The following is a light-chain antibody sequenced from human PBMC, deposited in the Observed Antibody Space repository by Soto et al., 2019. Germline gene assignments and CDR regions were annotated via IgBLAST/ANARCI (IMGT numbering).Light chain of an antibody. CDR1: QSVSSNY. Sequence: EIVLTQSPGTLSLSPGEGATLSCRASQSVSSNYLAWYQQKPGQAPRLLIYGASSRATGIPDRFSGSGSGTDFTLSISRLEPADVAVYYCQQYGSSPYTFGQGTKLEIK. CDR3: QQYGSSPYT. V-gene: IGKV3-20*01. CDR2: GAS. J-gene: IGKJ2*01.